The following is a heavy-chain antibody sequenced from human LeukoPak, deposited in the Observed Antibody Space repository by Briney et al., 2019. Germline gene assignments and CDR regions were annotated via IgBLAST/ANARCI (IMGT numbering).Heavy chain of an antibody. CDR3: ARVESLGYCSSTSCYTVGWFDP. Sequence: SETLSLTCTVSGGSISSYYWSWIRQPPGKGLEWVGYTYYSGSTNYNPSLKSRVTISVDTSKNQFSLKLSSVTAADTAVYYCARVESLGYCSSTSCYTVGWFDPWGQGTLVTVSS. CDR2: TYYSGST. CDR1: GGSISSYY. V-gene: IGHV4-59*01. J-gene: IGHJ5*02. D-gene: IGHD2-2*02.